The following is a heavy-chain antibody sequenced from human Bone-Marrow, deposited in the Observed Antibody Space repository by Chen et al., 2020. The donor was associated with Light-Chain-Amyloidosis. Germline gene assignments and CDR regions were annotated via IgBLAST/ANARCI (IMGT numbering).Heavy chain of an antibody. CDR3: ARRRDGYNFDY. CDR2: IYPDDSDA. V-gene: IGHV5-51*01. Sequence: EVQLEQSGPEVKKPGESLKISCKGSGYTFPNYWIGWVRQMPGKGLEWMGVIYPDDSDARYSPSFEGQVTISADKSSTTAGLQWRSLKASDTGMYYCARRRDGYNFDYWGQGTLVTVSS. CDR1: GYTFPNYW. J-gene: IGHJ4*02. D-gene: IGHD5-12*01.